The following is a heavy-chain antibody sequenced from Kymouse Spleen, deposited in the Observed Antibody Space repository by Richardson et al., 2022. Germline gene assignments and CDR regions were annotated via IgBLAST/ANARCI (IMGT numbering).Heavy chain of an antibody. Sequence: QVQLVESGGGVVQPGRSLRLSCAASGFTFSSYGMHWVRQAPGKGLEWVAVISYDGSNKYYADSVKGRFTISRDNSKNTLYLQMNSLRAEDTAVYYCAKDPRAVQSYYYGMDVWGQGTTVTVSS. D-gene: IGHD6-19*01. V-gene: IGHV3-30*18. CDR2: ISYDGSNK. J-gene: IGHJ6*02. CDR1: GFTFSSYG. CDR3: AKDPRAVQSYYYGMDV.